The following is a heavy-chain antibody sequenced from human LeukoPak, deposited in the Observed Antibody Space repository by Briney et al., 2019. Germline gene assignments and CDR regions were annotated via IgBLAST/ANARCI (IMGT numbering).Heavy chain of an antibody. CDR2: IYSGGST. V-gene: IGHV3-53*01. CDR1: GFTFSSYA. D-gene: IGHD3-9*01. J-gene: IGHJ6*02. Sequence: GGSLRLSCAASGFTFSSYAMSWVRQAPGKGLEWVSVIYSGGSTYYADSVKGRFTISRDNSKNTLYLQMNSLRAEDTAVYYCARALDAGPYDILTGYPLDGMDVWGQGTTVTVSS. CDR3: ARALDAGPYDILTGYPLDGMDV.